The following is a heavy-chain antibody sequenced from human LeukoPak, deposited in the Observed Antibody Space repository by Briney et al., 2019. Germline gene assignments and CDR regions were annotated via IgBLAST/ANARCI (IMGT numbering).Heavy chain of an antibody. CDR3: TRAALYQLLDTYFDY. CDR2: IRSKAYGGTT. Sequence: PGGSLRLSCTASGFTFGDYAMSWVRQAPGKGLEWGGFIRSKAYGGTTEYAASVKGRFTISRDDSKSIAYLQMNSLKTEDTAVYYCTRAALYQLLDTYFDYWGQGTLVTVSS. V-gene: IGHV3-49*04. D-gene: IGHD2-2*01. J-gene: IGHJ4*02. CDR1: GFTFGDYA.